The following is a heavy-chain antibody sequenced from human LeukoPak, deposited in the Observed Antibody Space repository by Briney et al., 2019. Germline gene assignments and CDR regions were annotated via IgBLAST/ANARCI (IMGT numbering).Heavy chain of an antibody. Sequence: SETLSLTCTVSGYSISSGYYWGWIRQPPGKGLEWIGSIYHSGSTYYNPSLKSRVTISVDTSKNQFSLKLSSVTAADTAVYYCARAGSGWYDAFDIWGQGTMVTVSS. J-gene: IGHJ3*02. CDR1: GYSISSGYY. D-gene: IGHD6-19*01. V-gene: IGHV4-38-2*02. CDR3: ARAGSGWYDAFDI. CDR2: IYHSGST.